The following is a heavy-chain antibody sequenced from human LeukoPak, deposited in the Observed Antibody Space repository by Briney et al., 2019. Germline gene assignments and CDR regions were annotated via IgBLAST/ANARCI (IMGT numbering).Heavy chain of an antibody. CDR3: ARRVLGAVGFFDY. D-gene: IGHD3-10*01. CDR2: CATTGDT. Sequence: GGSLRLSCAASRFTFSTYALGWVRQTPARGLEWVSTCATTGDTYYADSVKGRFTISRDNSDNTLYLQMNALRAEDTAVYYCARRVLGAVGFFDYWGQGALVTVSS. J-gene: IGHJ4*02. CDR1: RFTFSTYA. V-gene: IGHV3-23*01.